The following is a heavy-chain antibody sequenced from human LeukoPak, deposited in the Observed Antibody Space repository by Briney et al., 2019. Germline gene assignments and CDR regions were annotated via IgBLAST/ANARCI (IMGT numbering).Heavy chain of an antibody. CDR1: GFTFNTYT. Sequence: GGSLRLSCAASGFTFNTYTMNWVRQAPGKGLEWVSYISGSSGIIDYADSVRGRFTISRDNAKNSLYLQMNSLRLEDTAVYYCAKDSWSRNGIYDPFDIWGQGTMVTVSS. D-gene: IGHD2-8*01. CDR2: ISGSSGII. CDR3: AKDSWSRNGIYDPFDI. J-gene: IGHJ3*02. V-gene: IGHV3-48*01.